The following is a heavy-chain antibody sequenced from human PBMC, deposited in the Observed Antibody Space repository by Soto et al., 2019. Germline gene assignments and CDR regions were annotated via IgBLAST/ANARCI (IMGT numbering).Heavy chain of an antibody. CDR2: VWYDGSSK. CDR1: GFTFSNFG. V-gene: IGHV3-33*01. D-gene: IGHD4-4*01. J-gene: IGHJ6*02. CDR3: ARKIDSNYDGIDV. Sequence: PGGSLRLSCEASGFTFSNFGMNWVRQAPGKGLEWVARVWYDGSSKYYVDSVKGRFTISRDNSKETVYLQMNSLRAEDTGVYYCARKIDSNYDGIDVWGQEXTVTVYS.